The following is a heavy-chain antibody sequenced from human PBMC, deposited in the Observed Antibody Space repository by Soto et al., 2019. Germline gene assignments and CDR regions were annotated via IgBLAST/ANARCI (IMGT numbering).Heavy chain of an antibody. Sequence: QVQLVQSGAEVKKPGASVKVSCKASGYTFTSYGISWVRQAPGQGLEWMGWISAYNGNTKYVQKFQGRITMTXXTSTSTAYMELRSLRSDDTAVYYCARDAAAGLNDYWGQGTLVTVSS. CDR1: GYTFTSYG. CDR3: ARDAAAGLNDY. D-gene: IGHD6-13*01. CDR2: ISAYNGNT. V-gene: IGHV1-18*01. J-gene: IGHJ4*02.